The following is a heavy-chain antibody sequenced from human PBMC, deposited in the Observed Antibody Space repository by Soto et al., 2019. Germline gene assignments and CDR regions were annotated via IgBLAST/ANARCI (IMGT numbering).Heavy chain of an antibody. CDR3: AKDGPLIMITFPTRPHAFDI. Sequence: PGGSLRLSCAASGFTFSSYAMSWVRQAPGKGLEWVSAISGSGGSTYYADSVKGRFTISRDNSKNTLYLQMNSLRAEDTAVYYCAKDGPLIMITFPTRPHAFDIWGQGTMVTVSS. V-gene: IGHV3-23*01. CDR2: ISGSGGST. D-gene: IGHD3-16*01. J-gene: IGHJ3*02. CDR1: GFTFSSYA.